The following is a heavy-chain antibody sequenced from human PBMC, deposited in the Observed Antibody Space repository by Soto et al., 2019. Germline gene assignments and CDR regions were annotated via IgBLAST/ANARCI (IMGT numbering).Heavy chain of an antibody. Sequence: QVQLQESGPGLVKSSETLSLTCMVSGVSVSSGSYYWSWIRQPPGQGLEWIGYVYYSGSTKDNPSLMSRVTLSVDTSKKPCSLNVKSFTDADTAVYYCARERGVPGVIHYGLDVWGQETTVTVSS. D-gene: IGHD2-8*01. V-gene: IGHV4-61*03. CDR2: VYYSGST. CDR3: ARERGVPGVIHYGLDV. CDR1: GVSVSSGSYY. J-gene: IGHJ6*02.